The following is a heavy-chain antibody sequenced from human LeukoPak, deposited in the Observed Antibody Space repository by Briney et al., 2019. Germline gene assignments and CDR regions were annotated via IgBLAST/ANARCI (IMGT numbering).Heavy chain of an antibody. J-gene: IGHJ6*03. CDR2: IYSTGNT. Sequence: SETLSLTCAVSGGSINTYYCSWIRQPPGKGLEWVGYIYSTGNTNYNPSLKGRVTISLDTSKNQFSLNLSSVTAADTAVYYCAKHDTVFGAAHFYMDVWGKGTTVTVSS. CDR1: GGSINTYY. V-gene: IGHV4-4*09. CDR3: AKHDTVFGAAHFYMDV. D-gene: IGHD3-3*01.